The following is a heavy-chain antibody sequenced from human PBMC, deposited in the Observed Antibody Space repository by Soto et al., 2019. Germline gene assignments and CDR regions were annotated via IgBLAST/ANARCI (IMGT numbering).Heavy chain of an antibody. CDR3: ARVDYYDSSGYYGY. D-gene: IGHD3-22*01. V-gene: IGHV1-18*04. CDR2: ISGYNGNT. CDR1: GYTFTISG. J-gene: IGHJ4*02. Sequence: QVQLVQSGAEVKKPGASVKVSCKASGYTFTISGISWGRQAPGQGLEWMGWISGYNGNTDYAQNLQDRVTLTTDASTSSVYMELRSLRSDDTAVYYCARVDYYDSSGYYGYWGQGTLITVSS.